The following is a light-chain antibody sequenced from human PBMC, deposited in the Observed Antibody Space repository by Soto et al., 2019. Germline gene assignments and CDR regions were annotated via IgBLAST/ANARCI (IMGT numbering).Light chain of an antibody. CDR2: GAS. J-gene: IGKJ5*01. CDR1: QSVSSSY. Sequence: EIVLTQSPGTLSLSPWERATLSCRASQSVSSSYLAWYQQKPGQAPRLLIYGASSRATGIPDRFSGSGSGTDFTLTISRLEPEDFAVYYCQQYGGSPAITFGQGTRLEIK. V-gene: IGKV3-20*01. CDR3: QQYGGSPAIT.